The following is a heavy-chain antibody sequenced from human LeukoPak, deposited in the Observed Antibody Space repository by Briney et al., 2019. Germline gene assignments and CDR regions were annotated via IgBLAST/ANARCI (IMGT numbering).Heavy chain of an antibody. Sequence: SETLSLTCTVSGGSISSYYWSWIRQPPGKGLEWIGYIYYSGSTNYNPSLKSRVTISVDTSKNQFSLKLSSVAAADTAVYYCARGARSWYQEYLQHWGQGTLVTVSS. V-gene: IGHV4-59*08. J-gene: IGHJ1*01. CDR1: GGSISSYY. CDR3: ARGARSWYQEYLQH. D-gene: IGHD6-13*01. CDR2: IYYSGST.